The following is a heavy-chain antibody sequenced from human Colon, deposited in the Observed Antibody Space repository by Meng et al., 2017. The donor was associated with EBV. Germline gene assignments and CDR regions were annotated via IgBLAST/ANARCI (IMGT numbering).Heavy chain of an antibody. CDR2: MSSDGSID. CDR3: ARNADVYCDRTICSEFLQN. Sequence: QGAVVGVWGWLVPLWRSLGLPCSAFGFTFSNYAMHWVRQGPGKGLEWVAVMSSDGSIDWYADSVRGRFTISRDNSRNTLYLQMNSLTVEDSAVYYCARNADVYCDRTICSEFLQNWGKGTLVTVSS. V-gene: IGHV3-30*14. CDR1: GFTFSNYA. J-gene: IGHJ1*01. D-gene: IGHD2-2*01.